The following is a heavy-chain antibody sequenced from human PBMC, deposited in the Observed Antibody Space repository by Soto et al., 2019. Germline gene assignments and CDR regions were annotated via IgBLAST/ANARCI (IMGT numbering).Heavy chain of an antibody. J-gene: IGHJ6*02. CDR1: GGSISSGDYY. CDR3: ARALPRIAAAGAPGMDV. V-gene: IGHV4-30-4*01. CDR2: IYYSGST. D-gene: IGHD6-13*01. Sequence: QVQLQESGPGLVKPSQTLSLTCTVSGGSISSGDYYWSWIRQPPGKGLEWIGYIYYSGSTYYNPSLKRRVTISVDTSKNQFSLKLSSVTAADTAVYYCARALPRIAAAGAPGMDVWGQGTTVTVSS.